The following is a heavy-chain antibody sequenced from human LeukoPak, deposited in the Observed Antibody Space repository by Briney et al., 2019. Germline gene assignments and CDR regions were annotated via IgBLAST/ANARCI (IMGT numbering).Heavy chain of an antibody. J-gene: IGHJ4*02. CDR3: EAARPGDPFDY. CDR2: INSDGSST. CDR1: GFTLSSYW. D-gene: IGHD6-6*01. V-gene: IGHV3-74*01. Sequence: GGSLRLPCAASGFTLSSYWMLWVRQAPGKGLVWVSRINSDGSSTSYADSVKGRFTISRDNAKNTLYLQINSQRAEDTGVCYCEAARPGDPFDYSGQGTLVTVSS.